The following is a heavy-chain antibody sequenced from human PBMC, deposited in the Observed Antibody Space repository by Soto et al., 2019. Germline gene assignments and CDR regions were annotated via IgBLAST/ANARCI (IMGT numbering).Heavy chain of an antibody. D-gene: IGHD3-3*01. CDR2: MNPNSGNT. J-gene: IGHJ6*03. CDR3: ARAQPLPYYDFWSGYFVRYYYYYMDV. Sequence: ASVKVSCKASGYTFTSYDINWVRQATGQGLEWMGWMNPNSGNTGYAQKFQGRVTMTRNTSISTAYMELSSLRSEDTAVYYCARAQPLPYYDFWSGYFVRYYYYYMDVWGKGTTVTGSS. CDR1: GYTFTSYD. V-gene: IGHV1-8*01.